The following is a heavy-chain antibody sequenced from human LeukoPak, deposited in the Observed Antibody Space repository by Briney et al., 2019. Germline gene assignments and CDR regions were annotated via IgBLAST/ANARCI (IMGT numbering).Heavy chain of an antibody. Sequence: GGSLRLSCAASGFTFSRYWIHWVRQAPGKGLEWVSRINPDGSTTTYADSVKGRFTISRDNAKNTLYLQMNSLRAEDTAVYYCVRSAFLTTEFYFDYWGHGTLVTVSS. J-gene: IGHJ4*01. CDR3: VRSAFLTTEFYFDY. V-gene: IGHV3-74*01. D-gene: IGHD4-11*01. CDR2: INPDGSTT. CDR1: GFTFSRYW.